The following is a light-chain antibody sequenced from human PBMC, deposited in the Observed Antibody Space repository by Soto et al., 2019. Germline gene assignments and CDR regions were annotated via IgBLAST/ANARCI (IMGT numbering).Light chain of an antibody. CDR3: HQYNNWPPWYT. Sequence: EMVMTQSPATLSVSPGERATLSCRASQSVSRNLAWYQQKPGQAPRLLIYDASTMATGIPARFSGSGSGTEFTLTIGSLQYDDVALYYCHQYNNWPPWYTFGQGTKLEI. CDR1: QSVSRN. CDR2: DAS. V-gene: IGKV3-15*01. J-gene: IGKJ2*01.